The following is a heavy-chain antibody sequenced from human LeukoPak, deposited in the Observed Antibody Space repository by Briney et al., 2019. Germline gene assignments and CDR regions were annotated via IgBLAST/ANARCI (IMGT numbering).Heavy chain of an antibody. CDR3: ARDGHYYDSSGYYSYYFDY. J-gene: IGHJ4*02. D-gene: IGHD3-22*01. CDR1: GFTFSSYW. CDR2: IKQDGSEK. V-gene: IGHV3-7*01. Sequence: TGGSLRLSCAASGFTFSSYWMSWVRQAPGKGLEWVANIKQDGSEKYYVDSVKGRFTISRDNAKNSLYLQMNSLRAEDTAVYYCARDGHYYDSSGYYSYYFDYWGQGTLVTVSS.